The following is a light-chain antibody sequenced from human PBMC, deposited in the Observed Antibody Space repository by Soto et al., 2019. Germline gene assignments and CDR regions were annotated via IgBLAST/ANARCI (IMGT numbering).Light chain of an antibody. V-gene: IGKV1-17*01. CDR1: QGIRND. CDR2: DAS. CDR3: QQYNIYPWT. Sequence: DIQMTQSPSSLSASVGDRVTITCRASQGIRNDLGWYQQKPGKAPKRLIYDASTLDSGAPSRFSGSGSGTEFTLSISSLQPDDFATYYCQQYNIYPWTFGQGTKVDIK. J-gene: IGKJ1*01.